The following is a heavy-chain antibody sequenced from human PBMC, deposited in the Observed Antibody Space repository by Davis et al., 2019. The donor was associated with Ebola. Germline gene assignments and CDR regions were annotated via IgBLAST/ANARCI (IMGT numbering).Heavy chain of an antibody. CDR2: IYYSGST. Sequence: PSETLSLTCTVSGGSISSYYWSWIRQHPGKGLEWIGCIYYSGSTYYNPSLKSRVTISVDTSKNQFSLKLSSVTAADTAVYYCASSYGGYYYYYGMDVWGQGTTVTVSS. D-gene: IGHD3-10*01. CDR3: ASSYGGYYYYYGMDV. V-gene: IGHV4-59*06. CDR1: GGSISSYY. J-gene: IGHJ6*02.